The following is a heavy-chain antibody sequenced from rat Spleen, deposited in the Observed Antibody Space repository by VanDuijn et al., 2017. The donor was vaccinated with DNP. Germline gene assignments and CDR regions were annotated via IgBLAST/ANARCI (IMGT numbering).Heavy chain of an antibody. J-gene: IGHJ4*01. Sequence: EVQLQESGPGLVKPSQSLSLTCSVTGYSITSAYRWNWIRKFPGNKLEWMGFISSAGSTNYNPSLKSRISITRDTSKNQFFLQLNSVTTEDTATYYCARSVRATSYYAMDAWGQGTSVTVSS. CDR1: GYSITSAYR. CDR3: ARSVRATSYYAMDA. V-gene: IGHV3-3*01. CDR2: ISSAGST. D-gene: IGHD1-3*01.